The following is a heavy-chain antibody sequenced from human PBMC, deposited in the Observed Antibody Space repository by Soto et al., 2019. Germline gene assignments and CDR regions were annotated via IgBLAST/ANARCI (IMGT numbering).Heavy chain of an antibody. CDR2: IIPIFGVA. Sequence: QVELVQSGAEVKRPGSSVKVSCTASGDTFSSYAISWVRHDPGQGLEWMGGIIPIFGVANYAQKFQGRVTITADKSTSTAYMELSSLRSEDTAVYYCARGAEYQLLSRDYFYGMDVWGQGTTVTVSS. CDR3: ARGAEYQLLSRDYFYGMDV. CDR1: GDTFSSYA. D-gene: IGHD2-2*01. J-gene: IGHJ6*02. V-gene: IGHV1-69*17.